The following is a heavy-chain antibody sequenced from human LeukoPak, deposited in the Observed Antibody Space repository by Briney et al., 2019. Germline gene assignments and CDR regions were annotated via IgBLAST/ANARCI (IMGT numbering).Heavy chain of an antibody. Sequence: SETLSLTCTVSGVSISNYYWSWIRQPPGKGLEWIGYIYYSGSTNYNPSLKSRVTISVDTSKNQFSLKLSSVTAADTAVYYCAIVELLWSPGIYYWGQGTLVTVSS. D-gene: IGHD3-10*01. J-gene: IGHJ4*02. V-gene: IGHV4-59*01. CDR3: AIVELLWSPGIYY. CDR1: GVSISNYY. CDR2: IYYSGST.